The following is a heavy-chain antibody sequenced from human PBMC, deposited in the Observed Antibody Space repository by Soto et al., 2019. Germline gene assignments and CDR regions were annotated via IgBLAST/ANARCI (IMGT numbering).Heavy chain of an antibody. CDR1: GGSINSAGYY. Sequence: SETLSLTCSVSGGSINSAGYYWSWLRQHPGQGLEWIGNIYYSGSTNYNPSLKSRVTISIDTSKNHFSLNLSSVTAADTAVYYCARVQTIFGIITVFDYWGQGTLVTVSS. V-gene: IGHV4-31*03. D-gene: IGHD3-3*01. CDR3: ARVQTIFGIITVFDY. J-gene: IGHJ4*02. CDR2: IYYSGST.